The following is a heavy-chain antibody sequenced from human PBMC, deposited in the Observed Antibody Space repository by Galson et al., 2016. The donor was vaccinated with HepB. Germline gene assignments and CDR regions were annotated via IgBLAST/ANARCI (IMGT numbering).Heavy chain of an antibody. CDR1: GYTFNSHG. D-gene: IGHD1-26*01. V-gene: IGHV1-18*01. CDR3: ERCGSSGRYSMDV. CDR2: ISTYNYKP. Sequence: SVKVSCKASGYTFNSHGISWVRQAPGQGLEWMGRISTYNYKPHYAQKFQGRVTVTTDTSTSTAYMDLRSLGSDDTAVYYCERCGSSGRYSMDVWGQGTTVTVS. J-gene: IGHJ6*02.